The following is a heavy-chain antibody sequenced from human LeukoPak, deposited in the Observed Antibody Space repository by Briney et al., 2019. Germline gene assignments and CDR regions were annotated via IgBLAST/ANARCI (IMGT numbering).Heavy chain of an antibody. CDR1: GFTFDDYG. CDR3: AKGFYGDDHYMDV. Sequence: PGGSLRLSCAASGFTFDDYGMSWVRQVPGRGLEWICGINWNSGVTGYADSVKGRFNISRDNAKNSLYLQMNSLRAEDMALYYCAKGFYGDDHYMDVWGKGTTVTVSS. D-gene: IGHD4-17*01. V-gene: IGHV3-20*04. CDR2: INWNSGVT. J-gene: IGHJ6*03.